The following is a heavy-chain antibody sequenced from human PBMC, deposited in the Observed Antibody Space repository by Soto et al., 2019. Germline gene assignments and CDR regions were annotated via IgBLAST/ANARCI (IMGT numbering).Heavy chain of an antibody. J-gene: IGHJ6*02. CDR1: GGTFSSYA. D-gene: IGHD6-13*01. Sequence: QVQLVQSGAEVKKPGSSVKVSCKASGGTFSSYAISWVRQAPGQGLEWMGGIIPIFGTANYAQKFQGRVTITADESTSTAYMELRSLRSEDTAVYYCARKIERIAAAGTGYYYGMDVWGQGTTVTVSS. CDR2: IIPIFGTA. CDR3: ARKIERIAAAGTGYYYGMDV. V-gene: IGHV1-69*01.